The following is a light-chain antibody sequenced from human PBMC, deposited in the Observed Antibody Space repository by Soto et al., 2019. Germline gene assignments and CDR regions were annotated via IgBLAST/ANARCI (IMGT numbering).Light chain of an antibody. Sequence: EIVLTQSPGTLSLSPGERATLSCRASQSVSSTYLIWYQQKPGQAPRLLIYGASSRATGVRDRFSAGGSGKDFTLTISRLEHEDFAVYYCPHFVNSLTWTFGQGTKVEIK. J-gene: IGKJ1*01. CDR2: GAS. V-gene: IGKV3-20*01. CDR1: QSVSSTY. CDR3: PHFVNSLTWT.